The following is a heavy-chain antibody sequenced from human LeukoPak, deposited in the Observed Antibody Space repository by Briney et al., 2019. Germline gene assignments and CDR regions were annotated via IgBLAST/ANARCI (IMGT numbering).Heavy chain of an antibody. CDR1: GFTFSSYA. CDR3: ARDRGYPDSFNI. D-gene: IGHD3-10*01. Sequence: PGRSLRLSCAASGFTFSSYAMHWVRQPPGKGLVWISHINNDGSTKVYADSVKGRFTISRDNAKNILYLQMNSLRADDTAVYYCARDRGYPDSFNIWGEGTMVTVSS. CDR2: INNDGSTK. J-gene: IGHJ3*02. V-gene: IGHV3-74*01.